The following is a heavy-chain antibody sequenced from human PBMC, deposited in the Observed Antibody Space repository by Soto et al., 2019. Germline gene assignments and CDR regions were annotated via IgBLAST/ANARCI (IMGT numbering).Heavy chain of an antibody. D-gene: IGHD2-2*01. J-gene: IGHJ4*02. CDR1: GGSISSGGYY. Sequence: QVQLQESGPGLVKPSQTLSLTCTVSGGSISSGGYYWSWIRQHPGKGLEWIGYIYYSGSTYYNPSHKSRVTISVDTSKNQFSLKLSSVTAADTAVYYCARARIVVVPAATLDYWGQGTLVAVSS. CDR3: ARARIVVVPAATLDY. V-gene: IGHV4-31*03. CDR2: IYYSGST.